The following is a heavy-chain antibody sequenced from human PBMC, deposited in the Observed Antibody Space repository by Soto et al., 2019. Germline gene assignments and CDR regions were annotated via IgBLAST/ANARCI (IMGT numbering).Heavy chain of an antibody. Sequence: GGSLRLSCAASGFTFSTYAMHWVRQAPGKGLEWMAVISYDGSNKYYADSVKGRFTISRDNSKNTLYLQMNSLRAEDTAVYYCARFYGRDFDYWGQGTLVTVSS. J-gene: IGHJ4*02. CDR3: ARFYGRDFDY. CDR2: ISYDGSNK. V-gene: IGHV3-30-3*01. D-gene: IGHD4-17*01. CDR1: GFTFSTYA.